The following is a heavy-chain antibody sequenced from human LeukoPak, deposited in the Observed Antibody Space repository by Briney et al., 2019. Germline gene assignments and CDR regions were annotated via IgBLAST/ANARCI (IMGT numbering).Heavy chain of an antibody. CDR1: GGSFSGYY. J-gene: IGHJ4*02. Sequence: SETLSLTCAVSGGSFSGYYWSWIRQPPGKGLEWIGEINHSGSTNYNPSLKSRVTISVDTSKNQFSLKLSSVTAADTAVYYCAREDYGDYGLNYWGQGTLVTVSS. CDR3: AREDYGDYGLNY. D-gene: IGHD4-17*01. CDR2: INHSGST. V-gene: IGHV4-34*01.